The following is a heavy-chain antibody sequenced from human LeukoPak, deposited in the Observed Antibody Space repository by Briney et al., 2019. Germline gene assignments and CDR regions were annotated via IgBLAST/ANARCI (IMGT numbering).Heavy chain of an antibody. CDR2: IYHSGST. Sequence: KPSETLSLTCAVSGCSISSGYYWGWIRQPPGQGLEWIGSIYHSGSTYYNPSLKSRVTISVDTSKNQFSLKLSSVTAADTAVYYCARGYYYDSSGYYGVWGQGTLVTVSS. CDR3: ARGYYYDSSGYYGV. J-gene: IGHJ4*02. V-gene: IGHV4-38-2*01. CDR1: GCSISSGYY. D-gene: IGHD3-22*01.